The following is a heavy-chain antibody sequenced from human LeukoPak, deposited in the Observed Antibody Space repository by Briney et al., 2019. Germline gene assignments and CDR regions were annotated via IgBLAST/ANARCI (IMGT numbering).Heavy chain of an antibody. Sequence: ASVTVSRKVSVYTSSTYGDSWVRQAPGQGLEWMGWISAYNGNTNYEQKFQGRVTMTADTSTSTAYMELRSLRSDDTAVYYCARDRSSGSYYPNRFDPWGQGTLVTVSS. CDR2: ISAYNGNT. CDR3: ARDRSSGSYYPNRFDP. D-gene: IGHD3-10*01. CDR1: VYTSSTYG. V-gene: IGHV1-18*01. J-gene: IGHJ5*02.